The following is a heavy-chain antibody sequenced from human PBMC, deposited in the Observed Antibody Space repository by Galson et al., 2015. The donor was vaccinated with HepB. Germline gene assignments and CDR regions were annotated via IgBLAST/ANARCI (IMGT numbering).Heavy chain of an antibody. Sequence: SVKVSCKASGDTSSTFTINWVRQAPGHGLEWMGRIIPVLGIADYAQQFQGRVTITADKSTSTAYMELSSLRSEDTAVYYCARGIITMIVSSAFDVWGQGTRVTVSA. CDR3: ARGIITMIVSSAFDV. D-gene: IGHD3-22*01. CDR1: GDTSSTFT. V-gene: IGHV1-69*02. CDR2: IIPVLGIA. J-gene: IGHJ3*01.